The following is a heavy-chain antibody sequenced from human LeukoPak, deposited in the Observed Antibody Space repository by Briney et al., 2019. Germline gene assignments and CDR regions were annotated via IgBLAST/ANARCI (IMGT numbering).Heavy chain of an antibody. D-gene: IGHD4-17*01. CDR3: ARDDYGDYVGLGP. CDR2: INPSGGST. J-gene: IGHJ5*02. V-gene: IGHV1-46*01. Sequence: ASVKVSCKASGYTFTSYYMHWVRQAPGQGLEWMGIINPSGGSTNYAQKFQGRVTITADKSTSTAYMELSSLRSEDTAVYYCARDDYGDYVGLGPWGQGTLVTVSS. CDR1: GYTFTSYY.